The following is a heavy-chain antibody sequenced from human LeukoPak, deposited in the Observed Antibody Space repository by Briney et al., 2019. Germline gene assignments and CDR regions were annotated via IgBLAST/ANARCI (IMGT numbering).Heavy chain of an antibody. CDR3: ARGNWNYASFWFDP. CDR2: ISYSGST. Sequence: SETLSLTCTVSGGSISSYYWSWIRQPPGKGLEWIGYISYSGSTNYNPSLKSRVSISVETSKNQFSLKLSSATAADTAVYYCARGNWNYASFWFDPWGQGTLVTVSS. D-gene: IGHD1-7*01. CDR1: GGSISSYY. J-gene: IGHJ5*02. V-gene: IGHV4-59*01.